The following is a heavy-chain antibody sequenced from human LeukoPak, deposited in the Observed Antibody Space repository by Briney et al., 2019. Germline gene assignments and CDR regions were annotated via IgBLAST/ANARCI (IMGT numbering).Heavy chain of an antibody. CDR2: IWYDGTNI. J-gene: IGHJ4*02. V-gene: IGHV3-33*01. CDR1: GLILSSYG. Sequence: GGTLRLSCAASGLILSSYGIHWVRQAPGKGLEWVAVIWYDGTNIYYGDSVKGRFSISRDNSKNTVYLQMDSLRAEDTAVYYCARDAGGAFGNYVNYFDYWGQGTLVTVSS. D-gene: IGHD4-11*01. CDR3: ARDAGGAFGNYVNYFDY.